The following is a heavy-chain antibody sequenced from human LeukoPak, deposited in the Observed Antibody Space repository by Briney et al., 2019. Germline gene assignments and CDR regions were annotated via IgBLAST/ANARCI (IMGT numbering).Heavy chain of an antibody. CDR1: GGSISSGDYY. V-gene: IGHV4-30-4*01. J-gene: IGHJ5*02. CDR3: ARAEGATNWFDP. D-gene: IGHD1-26*01. CDR2: IYYSGST. Sequence: PSETLSLTCTVSGGSISSGDYYWSWIRQPPGKGLEWIGYIYYSGSTYYNPSLKSRVTISVGTSKNQFSLKLSSVTAADTAVYYCARAEGATNWFDPWGQGTLVTVSS.